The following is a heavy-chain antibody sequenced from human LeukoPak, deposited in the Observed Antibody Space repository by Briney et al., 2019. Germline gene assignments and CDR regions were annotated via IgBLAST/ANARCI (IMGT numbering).Heavy chain of an antibody. CDR3: ARDGPNYYDFWSGYPEGGYFDY. CDR2: ISSSSSYI. J-gene: IGHJ4*02. D-gene: IGHD3-3*01. Sequence: PGGSLRLSCAASGFTFSSYSMNWVRPAPGKGLEWVSSISSSSSYIYYADSVKGRFTISRDNAKNSLYLQMNSLRAEDTAVYYCARDGPNYYDFWSGYPEGGYFDYWGQGTLVTVSS. CDR1: GFTFSSYS. V-gene: IGHV3-21*01.